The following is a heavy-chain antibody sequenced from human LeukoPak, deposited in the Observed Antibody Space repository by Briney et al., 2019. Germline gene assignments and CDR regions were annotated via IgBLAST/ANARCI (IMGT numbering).Heavy chain of an antibody. D-gene: IGHD3-9*01. V-gene: IGHV3-21*01. J-gene: IGHJ4*02. Sequence: GGSVRLSCAASGFTFNTFNMNWLRRAPGKGLEWVSSITSGGDYTYYADSVKGRFTTSRDNAKNSLSLQLNSLRVEDTAVYYCARGHYDVLAASYKWTPDYWGQGTLVTVSS. CDR2: ITSGGDYT. CDR1: GFTFNTFN. CDR3: ARGHYDVLAASYKWTPDY.